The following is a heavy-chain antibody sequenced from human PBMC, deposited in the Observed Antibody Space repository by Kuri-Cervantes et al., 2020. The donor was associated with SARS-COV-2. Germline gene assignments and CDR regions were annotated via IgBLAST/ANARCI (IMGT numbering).Heavy chain of an antibody. V-gene: IGHV4-59*01. CDR3: ARDDGSS. J-gene: IGHJ4*02. CDR2: IYHSGTT. Sequence: GSLRLSCTVSGGSISSYYWSWIRQPPGKRPEWIGYIYHSGTTNYNPSLKSRVTMSVDTSKNQFSLKLSSVTTADTAVYYCARDDGSSWGQGTLVTVSS. CDR1: GGSISSYY. D-gene: IGHD6-13*01.